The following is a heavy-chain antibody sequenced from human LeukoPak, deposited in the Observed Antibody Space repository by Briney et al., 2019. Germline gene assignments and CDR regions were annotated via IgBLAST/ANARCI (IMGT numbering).Heavy chain of an antibody. CDR2: ISSSGSTI. CDR3: ARDWGGFDY. V-gene: IGHV3-48*03. Sequence: GGSLRLSCAASGFTFSSYEMNWVRQAPGKGLEWVAYISSSGSTIYYADSVKGRFAISRDNAKNSLYLQMNSLRAEDTAVYYCARDWGGFDYWGQGTLVTVSS. CDR1: GFTFSSYE. J-gene: IGHJ4*02. D-gene: IGHD3-16*01.